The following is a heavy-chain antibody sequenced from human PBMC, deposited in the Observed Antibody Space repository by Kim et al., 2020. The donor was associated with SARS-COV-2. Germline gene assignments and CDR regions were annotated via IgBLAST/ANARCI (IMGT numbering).Heavy chain of an antibody. CDR1: GGSISSYY. V-gene: IGHV4-59*13. CDR3: ARVGRVYCTGGSCFFNWFDP. D-gene: IGHD2-15*01. J-gene: IGHJ5*02. CDR2: FYDTGNT. Sequence: SETLSLTCTVSGGSISSYYWTWIRQPPGKGLEWIGYFYDTGNTYSNPSLKSRVTISVDTSKNQVSLKLSSVTAADTAVYFCARVGRVYCTGGSCFFNWFDPWGQGTLVTVSS.